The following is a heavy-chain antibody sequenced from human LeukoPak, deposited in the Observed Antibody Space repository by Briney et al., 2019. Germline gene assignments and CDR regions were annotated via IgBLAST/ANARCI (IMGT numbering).Heavy chain of an antibody. V-gene: IGHV3-15*01. CDR1: GFTFSNAW. CDR2: IKSKTDGGTA. Sequence: GGSLRLSCAASGFTFSNAWMSWVRQAPGKGLEWVGRIKSKTDGGTADYAEPVKGRFTISRDDSKNTLYLQMNSLKTENTAVYYCTTVLIPFLSNVDYWGQGTLVTVSS. CDR3: TTVLIPFLSNVDY. J-gene: IGHJ4*02. D-gene: IGHD2-15*01.